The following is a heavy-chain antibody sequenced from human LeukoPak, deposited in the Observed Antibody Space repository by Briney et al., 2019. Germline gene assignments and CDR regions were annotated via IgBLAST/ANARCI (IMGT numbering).Heavy chain of an antibody. V-gene: IGHV4-4*02. CDR1: GGSISSSNW. CDR3: ARGRPNYDILTGYVGH. CDR2: IYHSGST. D-gene: IGHD3-9*01. J-gene: IGHJ4*02. Sequence: SETLSLTCAVSGGSISSSNWWSWVRQPPGKGLEWIGEIYHSGSTNYNPSLKSRVTISVDKSKNQFSLKLSSVTAADTAVYYCARGRPNYDILTGYVGHWGQGTLVTVSS.